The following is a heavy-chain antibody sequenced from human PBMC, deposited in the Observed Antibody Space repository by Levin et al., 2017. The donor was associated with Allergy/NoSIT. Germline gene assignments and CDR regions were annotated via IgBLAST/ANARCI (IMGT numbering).Heavy chain of an antibody. J-gene: IGHJ3*02. CDR1: GFTFKNYV. V-gene: IGHV3-23*01. CDR3: AKDGGKYDSSGYYSFDAFDI. CDR2: INDGGDST. Sequence: GESLKISCAASGFTFKNYVMTWVRQAPGKGLEWVSAINDGGDSTYYADSVKGRFTISRDNSKNVLYLQMNSLRAEDTAVYYCAKDGGKYDSSGYYSFDAFDIWGHGTMVTVSS. D-gene: IGHD3-22*01.